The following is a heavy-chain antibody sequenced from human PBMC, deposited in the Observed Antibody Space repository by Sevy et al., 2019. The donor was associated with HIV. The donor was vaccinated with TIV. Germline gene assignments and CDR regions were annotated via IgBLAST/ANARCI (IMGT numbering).Heavy chain of an antibody. CDR2: ISSSGGST. Sequence: GGSLRLSCAASGFTFSSYDMSWVRQAPGKGLEWVSAISSSGGSTYYADSVKGRFTISRDNSKNTLYLQMNSLRAEDTAVYYCAKGRNLVLRFLEWLLVPSDYWGQGTLVTVSS. CDR1: GFTFSSYD. D-gene: IGHD3-3*01. CDR3: AKGRNLVLRFLEWLLVPSDY. J-gene: IGHJ4*02. V-gene: IGHV3-23*01.